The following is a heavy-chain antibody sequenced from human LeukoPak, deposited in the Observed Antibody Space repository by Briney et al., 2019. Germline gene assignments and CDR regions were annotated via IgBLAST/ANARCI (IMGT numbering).Heavy chain of an antibody. CDR3: ARGLGRGSSWNWFDP. Sequence: GESLKISCKGSGYSSTSYWIGWVRQMPGKGLEWMGIIYPGDSDTRYSPSFQGQVTISADKSISTAYLQWSSLKASDTAMYYLARGLGRGSSWNWFDPWGQGTLVTVSS. D-gene: IGHD6-13*01. V-gene: IGHV5-51*01. CDR2: IYPGDSDT. J-gene: IGHJ5*02. CDR1: GYSSTSYW.